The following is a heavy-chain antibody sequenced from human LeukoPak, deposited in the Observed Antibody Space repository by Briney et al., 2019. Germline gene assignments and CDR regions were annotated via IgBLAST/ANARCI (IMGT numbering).Heavy chain of an antibody. D-gene: IGHD4-17*01. CDR1: GGSISSGGYS. J-gene: IGHJ6*02. Sequence: TTSETLSLTCAVSGGSISSGGYSWSWIRPPPGKGLEWIGYIYHSGSTYYNPSLKSRVTISVDRSKNQFSLKLSSVTAADTAVYYCARGPLTTVTTYYYYYGMDVWGQGTTVTVSS. V-gene: IGHV4-30-2*01. CDR2: IYHSGST. CDR3: ARGPLTTVTTYYYYYGMDV.